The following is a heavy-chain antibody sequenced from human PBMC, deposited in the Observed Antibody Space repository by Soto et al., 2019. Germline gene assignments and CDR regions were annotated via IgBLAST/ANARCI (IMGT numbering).Heavy chain of an antibody. CDR2: INGDGTNR. D-gene: IGHD1-26*01. Sequence: EVQLVESGGGLVQPGGSLRLSCAASGFTFSNYWMRWVRQVPGKGLVWVSHINGDGTNRNYADSVRGRFTISRDNAKNTLYLQLNSLRAEDTAVYYCARGYSSGGSHFLFDYWGQGTLVTVS. J-gene: IGHJ4*02. CDR3: ARGYSSGGSHFLFDY. V-gene: IGHV3-74*01. CDR1: GFTFSNYW.